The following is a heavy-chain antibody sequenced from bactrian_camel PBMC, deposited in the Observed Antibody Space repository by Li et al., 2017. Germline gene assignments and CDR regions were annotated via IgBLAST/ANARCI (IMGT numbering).Heavy chain of an antibody. CDR1: YTYDGGD. Sequence: HVQLVESGGGSVQAGGSLRLSCGYTYDGGDMAWFRQAPGMEREGVAAISSAGSADYADSVKGRFATSQDHAKNTVYLQLNSLKTEDTAMYYCSRGGLNWPYYGMGYWGKGTQVTVS. V-gene: IGHV3S55*01. CDR2: ISSAGSA. J-gene: IGHJ7*01. D-gene: IGHD8*01.